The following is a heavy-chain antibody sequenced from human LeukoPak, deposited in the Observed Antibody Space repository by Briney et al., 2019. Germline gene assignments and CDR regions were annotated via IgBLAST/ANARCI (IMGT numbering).Heavy chain of an antibody. J-gene: IGHJ4*02. V-gene: IGHV1-8*01. CDR1: GYTFTSFD. CDR3: ARGPPNWGMVGY. D-gene: IGHD7-27*01. Sequence: ASVKVSCKASGYTFTSFDFNWVRQATGQGLEWMGWMKSNNGHTGYAQKFQGRVTMTRDTSISTAYMELSSLTFEDTAVYYCARGPPNWGMVGYGGQGTLVTVS. CDR2: MKSNNGHT.